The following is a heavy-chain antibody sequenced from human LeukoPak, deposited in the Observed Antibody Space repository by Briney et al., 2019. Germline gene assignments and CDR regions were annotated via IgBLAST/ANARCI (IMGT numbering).Heavy chain of an antibody. Sequence: SETLSLTCFVSGGSISSNNYYWDWIRQSPGKGLEWIGSISYSGNTYDNPSLKSRVTVSIDTSKNQFSLRLRSVTAADTAVYYCARTAEGGYIGYFYYYYMDVWGKGTTVTISS. CDR2: ISYSGNT. CDR3: ARTAEGGYIGYFYYYYMDV. J-gene: IGHJ6*03. D-gene: IGHD5-18*01. V-gene: IGHV4-39*07. CDR1: GGSISSNNYY.